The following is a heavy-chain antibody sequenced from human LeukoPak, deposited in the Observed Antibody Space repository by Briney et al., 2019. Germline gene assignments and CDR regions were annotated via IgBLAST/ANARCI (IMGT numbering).Heavy chain of an antibody. CDR1: GFTFSSYA. D-gene: IGHD3-22*01. Sequence: PGGSLRLSCAASGFTFSSYAMSWVRQAPGKGLEWVSAISGSGGSTYYADSVKGRFTISRDNSKNTLYLQMNSLRAEDTAVYYCAKDDRQNYDSSGYDYWGRGTLVTVSS. J-gene: IGHJ4*02. V-gene: IGHV3-23*01. CDR3: AKDDRQNYDSSGYDY. CDR2: ISGSGGST.